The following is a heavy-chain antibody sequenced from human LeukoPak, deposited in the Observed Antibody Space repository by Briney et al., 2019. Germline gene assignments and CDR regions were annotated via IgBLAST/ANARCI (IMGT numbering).Heavy chain of an antibody. J-gene: IGHJ4*02. D-gene: IGHD3-10*02. CDR3: ARAGYLVRRLDY. Sequence: PSETLSLTCAVYGGSFSGYYWSWIRQPPGKGLEWIGEINHSGSTNYNPSLKSRVTISVDTSKNQFSLKLSSVTAADTAVYYCARAGYLVRRLDYWGQGTLVTVSS. V-gene: IGHV4-34*01. CDR1: GGSFSGYY. CDR2: INHSGST.